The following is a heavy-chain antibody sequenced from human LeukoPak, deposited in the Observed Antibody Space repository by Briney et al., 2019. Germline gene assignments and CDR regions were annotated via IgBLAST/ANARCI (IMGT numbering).Heavy chain of an antibody. Sequence: PGGSLRLSCAASGFTFSSYAMHWVRQAPGKGLEWVAVISYDGSNKYYADSVKGRFTISRDNSKNTLYLQMNSLRAEDTAVYYCARAEKLQIFDYWGQGTLVTVSS. CDR3: ARAEKLQIFDY. CDR1: GFTFSSYA. D-gene: IGHD1-26*01. J-gene: IGHJ4*01. CDR2: ISYDGSNK. V-gene: IGHV3-30*04.